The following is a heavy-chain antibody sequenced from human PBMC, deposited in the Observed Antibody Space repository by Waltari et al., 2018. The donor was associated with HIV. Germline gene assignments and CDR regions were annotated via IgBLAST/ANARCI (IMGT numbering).Heavy chain of an antibody. CDR1: RFTFSSSA. CDR2: ISYYGDNK. V-gene: IGHV3-30*18. D-gene: IGHD6-19*01. CDR3: AKGASVWSPGY. J-gene: IGHJ4*02. Sequence: QVQLVESGVGVVQPGKSMRPSRAACRFTFSSSAMPWVRQAPGRELEWLAFISYYGDNKYYADYVKCRFTISRDNSKNTLYLQMNSLRAEDTAVYYCAKGASVWSPGYWGQGTLVTVSS.